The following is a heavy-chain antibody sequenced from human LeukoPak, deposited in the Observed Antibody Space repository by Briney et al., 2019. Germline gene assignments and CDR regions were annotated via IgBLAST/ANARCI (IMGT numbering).Heavy chain of an antibody. J-gene: IGHJ4*02. CDR1: GFTFSNYW. Sequence: QPGGSLRLSCAASGFTFSNYWMHLVRQAPGKGLVWVSYIHSDGTTTNYADSVRGRFTISRDNAKNTLYLQMNSLRAEDTAVYYCARDSSLPDYWGQGTLVTVSS. CDR3: ARDSSLPDY. CDR2: IHSDGTTT. D-gene: IGHD1-14*01. V-gene: IGHV3-74*01.